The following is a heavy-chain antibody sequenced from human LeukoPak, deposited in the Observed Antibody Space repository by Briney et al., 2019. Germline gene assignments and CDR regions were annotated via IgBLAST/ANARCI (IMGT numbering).Heavy chain of an antibody. D-gene: IGHD5-12*01. V-gene: IGHV3-23*01. J-gene: IGHJ4*02. CDR1: GFTFSSYA. CDR3: AKIKWPHFDY. Sequence: GGSLRLSCAASGFTFSSYAMGWVRQAPGKGLEWVSTLSASGGSTYYADFVKGRFTISRDNSKNTVYLQMNNLRAEDTAVYYCAKIKWPHFDYWGQGTLVTVSS. CDR2: LSASGGST.